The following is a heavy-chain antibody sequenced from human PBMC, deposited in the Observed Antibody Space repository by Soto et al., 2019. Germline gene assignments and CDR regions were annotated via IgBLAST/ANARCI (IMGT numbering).Heavy chain of an antibody. CDR1: GFTFSSYW. V-gene: IGHV3-7*01. CDR3: ARSAGPSSHYFDY. D-gene: IGHD6-6*01. Sequence: EVQLVESGGGLVQPGGSLRLSCAASGFTFSSYWMSWVRQAPGKGLEWVANIKQDGSEKYYVDSVKGRFTISRDNAKNSLYLQMNGLRAEDTAVYYCARSAGPSSHYFDYWGQGTLVTVSS. J-gene: IGHJ4*02. CDR2: IKQDGSEK.